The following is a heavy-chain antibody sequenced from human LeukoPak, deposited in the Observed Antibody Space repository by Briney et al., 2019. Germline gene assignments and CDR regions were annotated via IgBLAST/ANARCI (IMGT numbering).Heavy chain of an antibody. D-gene: IGHD3-3*01. V-gene: IGHV3-23*01. CDR1: GFTFTTYA. J-gene: IGHJ4*02. CDR2: ISGNGRNA. CDR3: ARSWSGYFLFDY. Sequence: GGSQRLSCAASGFTFTTYAMSWVRQAPEKGLEWVSAISGNGRNAYSADSVKGRFTISRDSSKNTLYLQMNTLRADDTAVYYCARSWSGYFLFDYWGQGTLVTVSS.